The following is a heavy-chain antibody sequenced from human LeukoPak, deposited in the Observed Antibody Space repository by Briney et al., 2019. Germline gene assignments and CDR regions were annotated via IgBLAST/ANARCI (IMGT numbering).Heavy chain of an antibody. CDR3: ARLGLRRWLQFPNWFDP. V-gene: IGHV4-59*01. CDR2: IYYSGST. D-gene: IGHD5-24*01. J-gene: IGHJ5*02. CDR1: GGSISSYY. Sequence: SETLSLTCTVSGGSISSYYWSWIRQPPGKGLEWIGYIYYSGSTNYNPSLKSRVTISVDTSKNQFSLKLSSVTAADTAVYYCARLGLRRWLQFPNWFDPWGQGTLVTVSS.